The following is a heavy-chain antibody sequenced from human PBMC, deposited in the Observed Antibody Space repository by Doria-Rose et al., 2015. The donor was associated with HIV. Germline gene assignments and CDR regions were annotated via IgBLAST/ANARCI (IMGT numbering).Heavy chain of an antibody. Sequence: QVTLKESGPVLVKPTETLTLTCTVSGVSLSSPGMGVSWIRQPPGKDLEWLANIVSDDERSYKTSLKSRLTISRGTSKSQVVLTMTDMDPVDTATYYCARIRSSRWYHKYYFDFWGQGTLVIVSA. CDR2: IVSDDER. D-gene: IGHD6-13*01. J-gene: IGHJ4*02. V-gene: IGHV2-26*01. CDR1: GVSLSSPGMG. CDR3: ARIRSSRWYHKYYFDF.